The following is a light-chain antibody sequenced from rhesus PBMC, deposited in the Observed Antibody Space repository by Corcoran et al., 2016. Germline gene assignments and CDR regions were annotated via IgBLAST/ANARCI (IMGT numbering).Light chain of an antibody. V-gene: IGLV2-32*02. CDR3: CSYAGSNTDV. J-gene: IGLJ6*01. CDR1: SSDIGGYDY. Sequence: QAALTQPRSVSGSPGQSVTISCTGTSSDIGGYDYVSWYQQHPGTAPKLMIYEVSKRPSGVSDRFSGSKSVNTASLTLSGLQAEDEADYYCCSYAGSNTDVFGSGTKLTVL. CDR2: EVS.